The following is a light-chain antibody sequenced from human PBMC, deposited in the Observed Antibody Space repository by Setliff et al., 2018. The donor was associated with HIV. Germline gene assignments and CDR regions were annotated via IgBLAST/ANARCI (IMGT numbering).Light chain of an antibody. Sequence: QSALTQPASVSGSPGQSITISCTGTSSDVGGYDYVSWYQQHPGKAPKFMIYDVSKRPSGVSDRFSGSKPGNAASLTISGLQPEDEADYYCSSYTSSSTLVFGGGTKVTVL. J-gene: IGLJ2*01. CDR1: SSDVGGYDY. CDR3: SSYTSSSTLV. CDR2: DVS. V-gene: IGLV2-14*03.